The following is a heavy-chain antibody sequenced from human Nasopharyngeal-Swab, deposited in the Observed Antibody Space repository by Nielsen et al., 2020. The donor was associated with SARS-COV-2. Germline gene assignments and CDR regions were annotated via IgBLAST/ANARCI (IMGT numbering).Heavy chain of an antibody. CDR2: INLSSGST. D-gene: IGHD1-26*01. Sequence: ASVHVSCKPSRYTFPTFYIHWVRQAPGQGLEWMGIINLSSGSTRYAQKFEGRVTVTRDPSTSTVYMGLSSLRSEDTAVYYCARGPEGDLLRVDFWGQGTLVTVSS. CDR1: RYTFPTFY. CDR3: ARGPEGDLLRVDF. V-gene: IGHV1-46*01. J-gene: IGHJ4*02.